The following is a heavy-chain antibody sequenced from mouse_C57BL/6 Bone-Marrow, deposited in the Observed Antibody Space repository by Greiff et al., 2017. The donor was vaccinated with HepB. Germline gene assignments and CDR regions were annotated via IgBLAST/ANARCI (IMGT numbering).Heavy chain of an antibody. Sequence: EVKVVESGGGLVQPGGSLKLSCAASGFTFSDYYMYWVRQTPEKRLEWVAYISNGGGSTYYPDTVKGRFTISRDNAKNTLYLQMSRLKSEDTAMYYCAVSRLYYYCGMDYWGQGTSVTVSS. V-gene: IGHV5-12*01. CDR3: AVSRLYYYCGMDY. CDR1: GFTFSDYY. CDR2: ISNGGGST. J-gene: IGHJ4*01. D-gene: IGHD1-1*01.